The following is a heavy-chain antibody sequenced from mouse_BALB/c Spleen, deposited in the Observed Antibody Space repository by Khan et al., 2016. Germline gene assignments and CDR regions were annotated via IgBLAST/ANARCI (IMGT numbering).Heavy chain of an antibody. CDR2: ISYSGST. J-gene: IGHJ4*01. CDR1: GYSITSDYA. CDR3: ARRYYRYDDALDY. V-gene: IGHV3-2*02. D-gene: IGHD2-14*01. Sequence: EVQLQESGPGLVKPSQSLSLTCTVTGYSITSDYAWNWIRQFPGNKLEWMGYISYSGSTNYNPSLKSRISITRDTSKNQFFLQLNSVTTEDTARYYCARRYYRYDDALDYWGQGTSVTVSS.